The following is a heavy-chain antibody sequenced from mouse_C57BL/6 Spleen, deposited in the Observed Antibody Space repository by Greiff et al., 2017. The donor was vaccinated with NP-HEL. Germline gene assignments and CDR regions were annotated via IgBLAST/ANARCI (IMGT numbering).Heavy chain of an antibody. CDR3: ARWNPGNYVHYAMDY. J-gene: IGHJ4*01. CDR1: GYTFTSYW. CDR2: IYPGSGST. V-gene: IGHV1-55*01. Sequence: QVQLQQPGAELVKPGASVKMSCKASGYTFTSYWITWVKQRPGQGLGWIGDIYPGSGSTNYNEKFKSKATLTVDTSSSTAYMQLSSLTSEDSAVYDCARWNPGNYVHYAMDYWGQGTSVAVSS. D-gene: IGHD2-1*01.